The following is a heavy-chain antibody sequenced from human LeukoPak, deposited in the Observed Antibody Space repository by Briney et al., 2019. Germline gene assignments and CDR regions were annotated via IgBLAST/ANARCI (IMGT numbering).Heavy chain of an antibody. CDR1: GFTFDDYA. CDR2: ISWNSGSI. D-gene: IGHD3-9*01. V-gene: IGHV3-9*01. J-gene: IGHJ4*02. CDR3: AKDTSDILTGHLDY. Sequence: PGRSLRLSCAASGFTFDDYAMHWVRQAPGKGLEWVSGISWNSGSIGYADSVKGRFTISRDNAKNSLYLQMNSLRAEDTALYYCAKDTSDILTGHLDYWGQGTLVTVSS.